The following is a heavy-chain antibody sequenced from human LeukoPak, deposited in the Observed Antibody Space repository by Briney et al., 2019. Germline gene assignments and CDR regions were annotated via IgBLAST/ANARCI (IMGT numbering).Heavy chain of an antibody. CDR1: GGSISSYY. CDR2: IYTSGST. V-gene: IGHV4-4*07. D-gene: IGHD7-27*01. Sequence: SETLSLTXAVSGGSISSYYWSWIRQPAGKGLEWIGRIYTSGSTNYNPSLKSRVTMSVDTSKNQFSLKLSSVTAADTAVYYCARVLGNWGSSYFDYWGQGTLVTVSS. J-gene: IGHJ4*02. CDR3: ARVLGNWGSSYFDY.